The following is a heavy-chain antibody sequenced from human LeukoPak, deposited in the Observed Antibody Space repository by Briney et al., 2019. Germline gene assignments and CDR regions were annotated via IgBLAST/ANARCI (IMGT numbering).Heavy chain of an antibody. Sequence: ATVSLSCEASGYTFTIYGTNCVRQAPGQGREWMGGISAYNGNTNFAQNLQGRVIMTTDTSTNTAYMDLRSLRSDDTAVYYCARVMFPGTSKNAFDIWGRGTMVTVSS. CDR2: ISAYNGNT. J-gene: IGHJ3*02. D-gene: IGHD1-1*01. CDR3: ARVMFPGTSKNAFDI. CDR1: GYTFTIYG. V-gene: IGHV1-18*01.